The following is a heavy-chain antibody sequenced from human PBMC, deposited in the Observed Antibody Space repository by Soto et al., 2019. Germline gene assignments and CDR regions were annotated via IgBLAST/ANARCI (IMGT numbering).Heavy chain of an antibody. CDR1: GFTFSSYD. CDR2: IGTAGDT. J-gene: IGHJ6*03. V-gene: IGHV3-13*01. D-gene: IGHD2-15*01. CDR3: ARGRYCSGGSCRISYYYYYMDV. Sequence: GGALILSCSASGFTFSSYDMHSVRPGTRKDLERVSAIGTAGDTYYPGSVKGRFTISRENAKNSLYLQMNSLRAGDTAVYYCARGRYCSGGSCRISYYYYYMDVWGKGTTVTVSS.